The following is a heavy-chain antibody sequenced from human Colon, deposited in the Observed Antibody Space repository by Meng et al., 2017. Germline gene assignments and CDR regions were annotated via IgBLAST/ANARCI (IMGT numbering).Heavy chain of an antibody. D-gene: IGHD3-22*01. J-gene: IGHJ5*02. CDR2: VFYSGST. V-gene: IGHV4-31*03. CDR3: ARDMSGGYYWFDP. Sequence: QLPLQESGPGLVKPSETLSLTCTVSGGSISTSGHWWSWIRQHPGKGLEWIGYVFYSGSTQYNPSLKSRVSISVDTSKNQFSLKLYSMTAADTAVYYCARDMSGGYYWFDPWGQGTLVTVSS. CDR1: GGSISTSGHW.